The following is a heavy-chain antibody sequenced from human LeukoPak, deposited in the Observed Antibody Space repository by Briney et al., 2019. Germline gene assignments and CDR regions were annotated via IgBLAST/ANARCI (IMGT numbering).Heavy chain of an antibody. J-gene: IGHJ6*02. Sequence: SETLSLTCAVYGGSFSGYYWSWIRQPPGKGLEWIGENNHSGSTNYNPSLKGRVTISVDTSKNQFSLKLSSVTAADTAVYYCARIGVSAYYYYYYGMDVWGQGTTVTVSS. CDR2: NNHSGST. V-gene: IGHV4-34*01. CDR3: ARIGVSAYYYYYYGMDV. CDR1: GGSFSGYY. D-gene: IGHD3-10*01.